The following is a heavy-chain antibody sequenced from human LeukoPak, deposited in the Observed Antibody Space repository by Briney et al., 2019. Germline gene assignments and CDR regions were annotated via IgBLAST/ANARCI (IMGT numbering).Heavy chain of an antibody. CDR3: AKGASGGSGSNDY. J-gene: IGHJ4*02. CDR1: GFTFSSYG. D-gene: IGHD6-19*01. V-gene: IGHV3-30*18. Sequence: GGSLRLSCAASGFTFSSYGMHWVRQAPGKGLEWVAVISYDGSNKYYADSVKGRFTISRDNSKNTQYLQMNSLRAEDTAVYYCAKGASGGSGSNDYWGQGTLVTVSS. CDR2: ISYDGSNK.